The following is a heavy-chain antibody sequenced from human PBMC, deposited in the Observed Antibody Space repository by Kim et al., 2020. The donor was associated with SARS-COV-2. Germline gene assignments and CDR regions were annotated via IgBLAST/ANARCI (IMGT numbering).Heavy chain of an antibody. V-gene: IGHV1-69*13. D-gene: IGHD6-13*01. CDR2: IIPIFGTA. Sequence: SVKVSCKASGGTFSSYAISWVRQAPGQGLEWMGGIIPIFGTANYAQKFQGRVTITADESTSTAYMELSSLRSEDTAVYYCARDWAGDYGEKSSSWHSYYYYGMDVWGQGTTVTVSS. CDR3: ARDWAGDYGEKSSSWHSYYYYGMDV. J-gene: IGHJ6*02. CDR1: GGTFSSYA.